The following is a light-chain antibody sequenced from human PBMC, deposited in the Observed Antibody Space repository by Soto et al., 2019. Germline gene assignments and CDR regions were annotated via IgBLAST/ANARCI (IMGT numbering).Light chain of an antibody. J-gene: IGKJ2*02. CDR3: QQRGKWPST. CDR2: GAS. CDR1: QRVNNY. V-gene: IGKV3-11*01. Sequence: SLXTHSXSXXXXXXXXXXXLXXRASQRVNNYLAWYQQKPGQAPRLLIYGASNRATGIPDRFSGSGSATDFSLTITSLDPEDFAVYYCQQRGKWPSTFGPGTKVDI.